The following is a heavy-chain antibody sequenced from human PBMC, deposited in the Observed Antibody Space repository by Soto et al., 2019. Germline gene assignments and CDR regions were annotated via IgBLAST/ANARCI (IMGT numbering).Heavy chain of an antibody. Sequence: SETLSVTCTVSGGSISSSSYYWGWIRQPPGKGLEWIGSIYYSGSTYYNPSLKSRVTISVDTSKNQFSLKLSSVTAADTAVYYCARSLFGYCSGGSCYLIYGMDVWGQGTTVTVSS. CDR1: GGSISSSSYY. V-gene: IGHV4-39*01. CDR2: IYYSGST. CDR3: ARSLFGYCSGGSCYLIYGMDV. J-gene: IGHJ6*02. D-gene: IGHD2-15*01.